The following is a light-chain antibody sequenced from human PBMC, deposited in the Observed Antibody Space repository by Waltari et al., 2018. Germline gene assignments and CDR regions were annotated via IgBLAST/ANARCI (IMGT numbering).Light chain of an antibody. J-gene: IGKJ4*01. CDR3: QQYHGLPLT. Sequence: DIQMTQSPSSLSASVGYKVTITCQASHDIRDDLNWYQQKRGKAPKLLIYGASNLETGVSSRFSGGRSGTDFIFSINNVQPEDIGTYYCQQYHGLPLTFGGGTTVEI. CDR2: GAS. V-gene: IGKV1-33*01. CDR1: HDIRDD.